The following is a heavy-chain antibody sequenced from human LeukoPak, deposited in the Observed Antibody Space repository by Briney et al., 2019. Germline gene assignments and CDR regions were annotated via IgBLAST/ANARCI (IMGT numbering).Heavy chain of an antibody. CDR2: SDTYNGKT. CDR3: AREPKIGNFDY. V-gene: IGHV1-18*01. CDR1: GYSFTSYG. J-gene: IGHJ4*02. Sequence: GASVKVSCKASGYSFTSYGIGWVRQAPGYGLEWMGWSDTYNGKTHYAQNLQGRVTMTTDISTTTAYMELRSLRSDDTAVYYCAREPKIGNFDYCGLGTLVIVSS.